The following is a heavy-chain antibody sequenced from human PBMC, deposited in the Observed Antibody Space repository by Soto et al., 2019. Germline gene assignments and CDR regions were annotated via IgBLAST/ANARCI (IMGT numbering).Heavy chain of an antibody. CDR1: GYTFTGYY. J-gene: IGHJ3*02. CDR3: ARGPLYSSSDAFDI. D-gene: IGHD6-6*01. V-gene: IGHV1-2*04. Sequence: ASVKVSCKASGYTFTGYYMHWVRQAPGQGLEWMGWINPNSGGTNYAQKFQGWVTMTRDTSISTAYMDLSRLRSDDTAVYYCARGPLYSSSDAFDIWGQGTMVTVSS. CDR2: INPNSGGT.